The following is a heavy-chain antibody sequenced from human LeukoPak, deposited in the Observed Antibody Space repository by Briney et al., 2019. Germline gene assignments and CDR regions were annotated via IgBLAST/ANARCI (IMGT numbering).Heavy chain of an antibody. CDR2: ISSSSSYI. D-gene: IGHD6-19*01. CDR1: GFTFSSYS. J-gene: IGHJ3*02. Sequence: GGSLRLSCAASGFTFSSYSMNWVRQAPGKGLEWVSSISSSSSYIYYADSVKGRFTISRDNAKNSLYLQMNSRRAEDTAMYYCARVVAVAGRAFDIWGLGTMVTVSS. CDR3: ARVVAVAGRAFDI. V-gene: IGHV3-21*01.